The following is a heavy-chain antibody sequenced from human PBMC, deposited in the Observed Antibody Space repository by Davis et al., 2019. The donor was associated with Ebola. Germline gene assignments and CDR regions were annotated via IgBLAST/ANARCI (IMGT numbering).Heavy chain of an antibody. CDR3: ARGRGHYESSGGDY. V-gene: IGHV1-46*01. D-gene: IGHD3-22*01. J-gene: IGHJ4*02. CDR1: GYTFTSYD. Sequence: ASVKVSCKASGYTFTSYDINWVRQATGQGLEWMGIINPSGGSTTYAQKFQGRVTMTRDTSTRTVYMELTSLRSEDTAVYYCARGRGHYESSGGDYWGQGTLVTVSS. CDR2: INPSGGST.